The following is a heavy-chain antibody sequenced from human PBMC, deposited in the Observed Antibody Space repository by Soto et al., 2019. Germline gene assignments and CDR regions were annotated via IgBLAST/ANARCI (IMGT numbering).Heavy chain of an antibody. CDR1: GFPFANFL. CDR2: IRSKPYGGTK. V-gene: IGHV3-49*03. Sequence: EVYLVESGGGLVEPGRSLRLSCTGSGFPFANFLMSWFRQAPGKGLEWVGFIRSKPYGGTKQYAASVRGRITISRDDSKGIPYLQMNILQCEDSGLYYCIWCFPFWVQGTLVTVSS. J-gene: IGHJ1*01. CDR3: IWCFPF. D-gene: IGHD2-8*01.